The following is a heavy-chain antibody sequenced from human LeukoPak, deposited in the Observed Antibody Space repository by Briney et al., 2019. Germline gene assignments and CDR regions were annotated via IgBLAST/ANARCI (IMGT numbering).Heavy chain of an antibody. CDR1: GYIFSTSW. D-gene: IGHD3-22*01. CDR2: IYPHDSST. V-gene: IGHV5-51*01. J-gene: IGHJ4*02. CDR3: ARGISYYDRSFDY. Sequence: GDSLKISCKAFGYIFSTSWIGWVRQMPGKGLEWMAIIYPHDSSTRYSPSFQGHVTISADKSINTAYLQWTSLKASDTAMYYCARGISYYDRSFDYWGQGTLVTVSS.